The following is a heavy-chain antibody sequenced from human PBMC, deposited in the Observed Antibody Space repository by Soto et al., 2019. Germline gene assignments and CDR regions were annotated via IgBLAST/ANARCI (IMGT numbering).Heavy chain of an antibody. J-gene: IGHJ4*02. CDR1: GGSVSSGSYY. D-gene: IGHD5-18*01. Sequence: ASETLSLTCTVSGGSVSSGSYYWSWIRQPPGKGLEWIGYIYYSGSTNYNPSLKSRVTISVDTSKNQFSLKLSSVTAADTAVYYCARVRDRELWLFDYWGQGTLVTVSS. V-gene: IGHV4-61*01. CDR3: ARVRDRELWLFDY. CDR2: IYYSGST.